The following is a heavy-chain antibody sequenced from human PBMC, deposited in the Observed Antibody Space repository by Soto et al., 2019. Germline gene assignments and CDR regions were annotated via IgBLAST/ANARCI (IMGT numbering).Heavy chain of an antibody. CDR1: GFTFSSYS. J-gene: IGHJ6*02. D-gene: IGHD6-13*01. CDR3: ARDGSPDLRYSSSWYIYYYGMDV. Sequence: QPGGSLRLSCAASGFTFSSYSMNWVRQAPGKGLEWVSYISSSSSTIYYADSVKGRFTISRDNAKNSLYLQMNSLRDEDTAVYYCARDGSPDLRYSSSWYIYYYGMDVWGQGTTVTVSS. CDR2: ISSSSSTI. V-gene: IGHV3-48*02.